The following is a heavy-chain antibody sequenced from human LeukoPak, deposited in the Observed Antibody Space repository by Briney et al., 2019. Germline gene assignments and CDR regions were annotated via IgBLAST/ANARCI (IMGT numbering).Heavy chain of an antibody. V-gene: IGHV1-2*02. CDR3: ARVSGGYSYGRLQELHY. D-gene: IGHD5-18*01. Sequence: ASVKVSCKASGYTFTDYYMHWVRQAPGQGFEWMGWINPNDGDTNYAQKFQGRVTMTRDTSVSTAYMELSRLRSDDTAVYYCARVSGGYSYGRLQELHYWGQGTLVTVSS. J-gene: IGHJ4*02. CDR1: GYTFTDYY. CDR2: INPNDGDT.